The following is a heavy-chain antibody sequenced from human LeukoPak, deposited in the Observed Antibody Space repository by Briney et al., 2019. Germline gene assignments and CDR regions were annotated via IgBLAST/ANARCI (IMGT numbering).Heavy chain of an antibody. CDR2: FDPEDGET. CDR1: GYTFTSYD. CDR3: ATGLSSSWPNFDY. Sequence: GASVKVSCKASGYTFTSYDIDWVRQAPGKGLEWMGGFDPEDGETIYAQKFQGRVTMTEDTSTDTAYMELSSLRSEDTAVYYCATGLSSSWPNFDYWGQGTLVTVSS. V-gene: IGHV1-24*01. D-gene: IGHD6-13*01. J-gene: IGHJ4*02.